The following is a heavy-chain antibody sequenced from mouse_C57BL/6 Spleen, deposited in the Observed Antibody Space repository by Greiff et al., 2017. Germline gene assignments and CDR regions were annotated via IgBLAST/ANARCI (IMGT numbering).Heavy chain of an antibody. CDR3: ARDTRGTPYYFDY. D-gene: IGHD2-12*01. CDR2: ISDGGSYT. J-gene: IGHJ2*01. CDR1: GFTFSSYA. V-gene: IGHV5-4*01. Sequence: EVMLVESGGGLVKPGGSLKLSCAASGFTFSSYAMSWVRQTPEKRLEWVATISDGGSYTYYPDNVKGRFTISRDNAKNNLYLQMSHLKSEDTAMYYCARDTRGTPYYFDYWGQGTTLTVSS.